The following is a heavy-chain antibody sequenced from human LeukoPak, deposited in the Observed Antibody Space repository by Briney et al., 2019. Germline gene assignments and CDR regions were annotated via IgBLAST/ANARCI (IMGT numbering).Heavy chain of an antibody. CDR3: AREAGIAVAGTVSVLFDP. J-gene: IGHJ5*02. CDR2: INPSGGST. V-gene: IGHV1-46*01. Sequence: ASVKVSCKASGYTFTSYYMHWVRQAPGQGLEWMGIINPSGGSTSYAQKFQGRVTMTRDMSTSTVYMELSSLRSEDTAVYYCAREAGIAVAGTVSVLFDPWGQGTLVTVSS. CDR1: GYTFTSYY. D-gene: IGHD6-19*01.